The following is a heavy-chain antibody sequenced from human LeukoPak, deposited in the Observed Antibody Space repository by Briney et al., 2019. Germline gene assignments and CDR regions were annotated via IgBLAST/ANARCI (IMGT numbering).Heavy chain of an antibody. D-gene: IGHD1-26*01. CDR1: GFTFSSYA. CDR3: AREVRWELLGRDNWFDP. Sequence: PGGSLRLSCAASGFTFSSYAMHWVRQAPGKGLEWVAVISYDGSNKYYADSVKGRFTISRDNSKNTLYLQMNSLRAEDTAVYYCAREVRWELLGRDNWFDPWGQGTLVTVSS. V-gene: IGHV3-30-3*01. J-gene: IGHJ5*02. CDR2: ISYDGSNK.